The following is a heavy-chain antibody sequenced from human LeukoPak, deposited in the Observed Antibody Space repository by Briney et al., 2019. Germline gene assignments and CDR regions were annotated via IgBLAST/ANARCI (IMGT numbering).Heavy chain of an antibody. CDR2: ISGSGGST. CDR1: GFTFSSYA. V-gene: IGHV3-23*01. D-gene: IGHD1-26*01. CDR3: ARDRAYSGSYPDAFDI. J-gene: IGHJ3*02. Sequence: GGSLRLSCAASGFTFSSYAMSWVRQAPGKGLEWVSAISGSGGSTYYADSVKGRFTISRDNSKNTLYLQMNSLRAEDTAVYYCARDRAYSGSYPDAFDIWGQGTMVTVSS.